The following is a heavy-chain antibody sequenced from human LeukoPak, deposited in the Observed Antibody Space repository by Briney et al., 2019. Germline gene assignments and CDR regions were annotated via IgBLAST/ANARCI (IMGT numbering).Heavy chain of an antibody. CDR3: ARVPAVAGKWYFDL. Sequence: ASVKVSCKASGYTFTSYGISWVRQAPGQGLEWMGWISAYNGNTNYAQKLQGRVTMTTDTSTSTAYMELRSLRSDDTAVYYCARVPAVAGKWYFDLWGRGTLVTVSS. CDR2: ISAYNGNT. CDR1: GYTFTSYG. J-gene: IGHJ2*01. D-gene: IGHD6-19*01. V-gene: IGHV1-18*01.